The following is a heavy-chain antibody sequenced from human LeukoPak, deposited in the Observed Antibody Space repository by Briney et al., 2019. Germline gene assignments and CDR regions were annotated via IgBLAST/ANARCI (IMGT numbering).Heavy chain of an antibody. D-gene: IGHD3-10*01. Sequence: SETLSLTCTVSGGSISSSSYYWGWIRQPPGKGLEWIGSIYYSGNTYYNPSLKSRVTISVDRSKNQFSLKLSSVTAADTAVYYCAREKITMVRGVISGAFDIWGQGTMVTVSS. CDR2: IYYSGNT. V-gene: IGHV4-39*07. CDR3: AREKITMVRGVISGAFDI. J-gene: IGHJ3*02. CDR1: GGSISSSSYY.